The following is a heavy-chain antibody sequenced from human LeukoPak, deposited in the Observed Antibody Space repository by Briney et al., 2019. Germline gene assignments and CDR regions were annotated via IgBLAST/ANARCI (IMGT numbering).Heavy chain of an antibody. J-gene: IGHJ6*03. CDR2: IYTSGST. CDR1: GGSISSYY. Sequence: SETLSLTCTVSGGSISSYYWSWIRQPAGKGLEWIGRIYTSGSTNYNPSLKSRVTMSVDTSKNQFSLKLSSVTAADTAVYYCARHTTGYSYGYVYYYYMDVWGKGTTVTVSS. D-gene: IGHD5-18*01. CDR3: ARHTTGYSYGYVYYYYMDV. V-gene: IGHV4-4*07.